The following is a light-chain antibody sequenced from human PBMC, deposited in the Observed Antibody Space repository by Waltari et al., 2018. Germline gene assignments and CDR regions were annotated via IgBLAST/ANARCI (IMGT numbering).Light chain of an antibody. Sequence: EIVLTQSPGTLSLSPGERATLSCRASQGVGKYLAWYQHRPGQAPSLLPYHTSIRATGIPDRFSGSGYGTDFSLTISRLEPEDFAVYYCQKYDFLPATFGQGTTVEIK. J-gene: IGKJ1*01. CDR2: HTS. CDR3: QKYDFLPAT. CDR1: QGVGKY. V-gene: IGKV3-20*01.